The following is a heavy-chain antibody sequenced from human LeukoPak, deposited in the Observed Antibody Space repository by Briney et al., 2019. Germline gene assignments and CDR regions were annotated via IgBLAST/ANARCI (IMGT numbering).Heavy chain of an antibody. CDR1: GGSFSGYY. J-gene: IGHJ4*02. CDR2: INHSGST. V-gene: IGHV4-34*01. Sequence: PSETLSLTCAVYGGSFSGYYWSWIRQPPGKGLEWIGEINHSGSTNYNPSLNSRVTISVDTSKNQFSLKLSSVTAADTAVYYCARGPYYYDSSDYSFDYWGQGTLVTVSS. D-gene: IGHD3-22*01. CDR3: ARGPYYYDSSDYSFDY.